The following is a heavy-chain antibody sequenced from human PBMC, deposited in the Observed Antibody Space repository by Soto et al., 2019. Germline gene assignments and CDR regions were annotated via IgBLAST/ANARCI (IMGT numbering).Heavy chain of an antibody. CDR3: ARANYFESSGPFDY. D-gene: IGHD3-22*01. CDR1: GGSISSYY. Sequence: PSETLSLTCTVSGGSISSYYWSWIRQPPGKGLEWIGDISYSGSTNYNPSLKSRLTISVDTSTNQFSLKVSSVTAADTAVYYCARANYFESSGPFDYWGPGTLVTVSS. J-gene: IGHJ4*02. V-gene: IGHV4-59*12. CDR2: ISYSGST.